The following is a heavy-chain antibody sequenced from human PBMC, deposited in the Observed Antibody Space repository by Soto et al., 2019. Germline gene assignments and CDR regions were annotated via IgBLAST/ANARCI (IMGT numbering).Heavy chain of an antibody. J-gene: IGHJ4*02. V-gene: IGHV3-49*05. Sequence: EVQLVESGGGLVKPGRSLRLSCTASGFTFGDYAMSWFRQAPGKGLEWVGFIRSKAYGGTTEYAASVKGRFTISRDDSKSIAYLQMNSLKTEDTAVYYCTRDLPTYCSGGSCSDYWGQGTLVTVSS. CDR3: TRDLPTYCSGGSCSDY. CDR2: IRSKAYGGTT. D-gene: IGHD2-15*01. CDR1: GFTFGDYA.